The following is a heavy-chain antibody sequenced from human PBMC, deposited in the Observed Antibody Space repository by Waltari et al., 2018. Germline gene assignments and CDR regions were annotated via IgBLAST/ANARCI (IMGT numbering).Heavy chain of an antibody. D-gene: IGHD2-21*01. CDR3: AKEPYAYCGGDCYLGDY. V-gene: IGHV3-30*02. CDR1: GFTFSSYG. J-gene: IGHJ4*02. Sequence: QVQLVESGGGVVQPGGSLRLSCAASGFTFSSYGMHWVRQAPGKGLEWVAFIRYDGSNKYYADSGKGRFTISRDNSKNTLYLQMNSLRAEDTAVYYCAKEPYAYCGGDCYLGDYWGQGTLVTVSS. CDR2: IRYDGSNK.